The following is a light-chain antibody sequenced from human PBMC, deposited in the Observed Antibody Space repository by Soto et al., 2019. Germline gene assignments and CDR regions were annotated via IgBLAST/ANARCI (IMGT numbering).Light chain of an antibody. CDR1: QSVSSVY. V-gene: IGKV3-15*01. Sequence: IVLTQSPSTLSFSPGERATLSCRRRQSVSSVYLAWYQQKPGQAPRLLIYDGSIRATGVPARFSGSGSGTEFTLTISSLQSEDFAVYYCQQYNDWPPWTFGQGTKVDI. CDR2: DGS. J-gene: IGKJ1*01. CDR3: QQYNDWPPWT.